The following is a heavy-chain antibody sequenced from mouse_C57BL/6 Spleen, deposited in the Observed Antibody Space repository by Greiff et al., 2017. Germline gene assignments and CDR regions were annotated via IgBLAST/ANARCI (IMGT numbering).Heavy chain of an antibody. J-gene: IGHJ2*01. V-gene: IGHV1-82*01. Sequence: QLQLQQSGPELVKPGASVKISCKASGYAFSSSWMTWVKQRPGKGLEWIGRIYPGAGDPNYNGKFKGKATLTADKSSSTAYMQLSSLTSEDSAVYFCARSGDDFLDYWGQGTTLTVSS. D-gene: IGHD2-4*01. CDR2: IYPGAGDP. CDR1: GYAFSSSW. CDR3: ARSGDDFLDY.